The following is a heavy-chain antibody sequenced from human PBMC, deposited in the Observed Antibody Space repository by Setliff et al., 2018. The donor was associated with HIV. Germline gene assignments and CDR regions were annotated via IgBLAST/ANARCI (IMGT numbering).Heavy chain of an antibody. J-gene: IGHJ4*02. CDR2: IFYSGST. V-gene: IGHV4-39*01. D-gene: IGHD6-13*01. Sequence: SETLSLTCTGSGGSISSRAYYWGWIRQPPGKGLEWIGSIFYSGSTYYNPSLKSRVTLSVDTSKNQVSLKLSSVTAADTAVYYCATYSSSWPDFWGQGTLVTVSS. CDR1: GGSISSRAYY. CDR3: ATYSSSWPDF.